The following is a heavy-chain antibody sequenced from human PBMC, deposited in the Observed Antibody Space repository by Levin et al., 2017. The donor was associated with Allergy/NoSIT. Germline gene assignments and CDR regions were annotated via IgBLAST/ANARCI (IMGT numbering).Heavy chain of an antibody. CDR3: ARGFDYYDSESYSQIYFYDYLDG. V-gene: IGHV3-21*01. D-gene: IGHD3-10*01. CDR2: LSSSTNSI. CDR1: GFTFSSDT. Sequence: LSLTCAASGFTFSSDTMNWVRQAPGKGLEWVSSLSSSTNSIYYADSVKGRFTVSRDNAKNSLYLQMNSLRGDDTAVYYCARGFDYYDSESYSQIYFYDYLDGWGKGTTVTVSS. J-gene: IGHJ6*03.